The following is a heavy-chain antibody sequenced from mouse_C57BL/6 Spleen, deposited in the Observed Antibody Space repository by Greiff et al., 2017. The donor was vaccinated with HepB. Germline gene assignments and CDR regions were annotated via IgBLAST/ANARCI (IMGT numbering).Heavy chain of an antibody. CDR3: ARKTYYGSSLWYFDV. V-gene: IGHV1-50*01. D-gene: IGHD1-1*01. CDR2: IDPSDSYT. CDR1: GYTFTSYW. J-gene: IGHJ1*03. Sequence: QVQLQQSGAELVKPGASVKLSCKASGYTFTSYWMQWVKQRPGQGLEWIGEIDPSDSYTNYNQKFKGKATLTVDTSSSTAYMQLSSLTSEDSAVYYCARKTYYGSSLWYFDVWGTGTTVTVSS.